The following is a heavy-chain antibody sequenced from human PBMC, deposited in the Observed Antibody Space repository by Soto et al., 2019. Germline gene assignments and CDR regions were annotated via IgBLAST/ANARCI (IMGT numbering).Heavy chain of an antibody. CDR3: AAEGYSSSWNNWFDP. V-gene: IGHV1-58*02. D-gene: IGHD6-13*01. CDR2: IVVGSGNT. J-gene: IGHJ5*02. Sequence: GASVKVSCKASGFTFTSSAMQWVRQARGQRLEWIGWIVVGSGNTNYAQKFQERVTITRDMSTSTAYMELSSLRSEDTAVYYCAAEGYSSSWNNWFDPWGQGTLVTVSS. CDR1: GFTFTSSA.